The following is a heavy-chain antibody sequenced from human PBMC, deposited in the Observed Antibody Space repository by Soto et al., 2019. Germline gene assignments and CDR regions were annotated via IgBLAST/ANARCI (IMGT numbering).Heavy chain of an antibody. V-gene: IGHV4-31*03. D-gene: IGHD3-3*01. J-gene: IGHJ6*02. Sequence: QVQLQESGPGLVKPSQTLSLTCTVSGGSISSGGYYWSWIRQHPGKGLEWIGYIYYSGSTYYNPSLKSRVTISVETSKHQFPLKLGSGTAAATAVYYCARGGGGLITIFGVVITYYYYYGMDVWGQGTTVTVSS. CDR2: IYYSGST. CDR3: ARGGGGLITIFGVVITYYYYYGMDV. CDR1: GGSISSGGYY.